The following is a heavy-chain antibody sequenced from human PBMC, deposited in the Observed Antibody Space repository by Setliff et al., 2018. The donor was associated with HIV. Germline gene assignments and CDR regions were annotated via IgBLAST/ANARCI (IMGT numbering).Heavy chain of an antibody. J-gene: IGHJ6*03. CDR3: ASSGYNYGGYYMDV. CDR2: ISGSGSVI. D-gene: IGHD5-18*01. CDR1: GFTFSDDY. Sequence: GGSLRLSCAASGFTFSDDYMSWIRQIPGKGLEWVSYISGSGSVIFYADSVKGRFTISRDNAKNSLYLQMNSLRAEDTAVYYCASSGYNYGGYYMDVWGKGTTVTVSS. V-gene: IGHV3-11*01.